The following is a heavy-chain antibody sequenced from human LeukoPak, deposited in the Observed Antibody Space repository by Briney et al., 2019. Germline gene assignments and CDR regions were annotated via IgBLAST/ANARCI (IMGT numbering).Heavy chain of an antibody. CDR2: IRSKANSYAT. Sequence: GSLRLSCAASGFTFSGSAMHLVRQASGKGLEWVGRIRSKANSYATAYAASVKGRFTISRDDSKSTAYLQMNSLKTEDTAVYYWTRQADEGYWGQGTLVAVPP. V-gene: IGHV3-73*01. CDR3: TRQADEGY. D-gene: IGHD6-19*01. CDR1: GFTFSGSA. J-gene: IGHJ4*02.